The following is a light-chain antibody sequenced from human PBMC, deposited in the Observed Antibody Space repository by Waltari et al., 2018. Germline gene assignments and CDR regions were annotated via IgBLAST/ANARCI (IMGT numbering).Light chain of an antibody. CDR1: LPILYTSYNKAC. CDR2: WSS. CDR3: QQYCTSPCT. Sequence: DIVMTQSPGSLAVSLGGRATITCRSSLPILYTSYNKACLAWHHQKPGQPPKVLIYWSSSRAAGVPDRCSGSGSGTEFTLTFSSLQPEDVAVYYCQQYCTSPCTFGQGTRLEIK. V-gene: IGKV4-1*01. J-gene: IGKJ2*02.